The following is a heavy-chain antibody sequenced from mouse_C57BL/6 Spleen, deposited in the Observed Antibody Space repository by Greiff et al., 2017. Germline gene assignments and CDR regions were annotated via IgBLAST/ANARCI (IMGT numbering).Heavy chain of an antibody. D-gene: IGHD3-3*01. CDR3: ARGGDVGYFDY. J-gene: IGHJ2*01. Sequence: EVQGVESGGGLVKPGGSLKLSCAASGFTFSSYAMSWVRQTPEKRLEWVATISDGGSYTYYPDNVKGRFTISRDNAKNNLYLQMSHLKSEDTAMYYCARGGDVGYFDYWGQGTTLTVSS. V-gene: IGHV5-4*01. CDR2: ISDGGSYT. CDR1: GFTFSSYA.